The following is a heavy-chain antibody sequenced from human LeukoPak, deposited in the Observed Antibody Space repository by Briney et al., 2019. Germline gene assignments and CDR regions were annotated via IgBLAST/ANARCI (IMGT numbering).Heavy chain of an antibody. Sequence: GASVKVSCKASGYTFTSYDINWVRQATGQGLEWMGWMNPNSGNTGYAQKFQGRVTITRNTSISTAYTELSSLRSEDTAVYYCARGFRDFWSGYLYYFDYWGQGTLVTVSS. CDR2: MNPNSGNT. CDR3: ARGFRDFWSGYLYYFDY. J-gene: IGHJ4*02. V-gene: IGHV1-8*03. D-gene: IGHD3-3*01. CDR1: GYTFTSYD.